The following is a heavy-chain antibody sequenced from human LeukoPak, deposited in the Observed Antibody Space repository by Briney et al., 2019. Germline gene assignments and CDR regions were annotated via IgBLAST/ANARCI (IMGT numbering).Heavy chain of an antibody. D-gene: IGHD3-22*01. CDR3: ARTFYYESSTYPNWFDP. CDR1: GFTFSSCS. Sequence: PGGSLRLSCAASGFTFSSCSMNWVRQAPGKGLEWVSYISSSSSTIYYADSVKGRFTISRDNAKNSLYLQMNSLTDEDTAGYYCARTFYYESSTYPNWFDPWGQGTLVTVSS. V-gene: IGHV3-48*02. J-gene: IGHJ5*02. CDR2: ISSSSSTI.